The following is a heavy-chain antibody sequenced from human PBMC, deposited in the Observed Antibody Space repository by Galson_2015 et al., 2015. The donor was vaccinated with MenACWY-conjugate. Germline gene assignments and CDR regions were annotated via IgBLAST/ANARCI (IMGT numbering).Heavy chain of an antibody. J-gene: IGHJ6*02. V-gene: IGHV3-30*18. Sequence: SLRLSCAASGFTFSSYGMHWVRQAPGKGLEWVAVISYDGSNKYYADSVKGRFTISRDNSKNTLYLQMNSLRAEDTAVYYCAKGGRVDILTGYYLFGGMDVWGQGTTVTVSS. CDR2: ISYDGSNK. CDR3: AKGGRVDILTGYYLFGGMDV. CDR1: GFTFSSYG. D-gene: IGHD3-9*01.